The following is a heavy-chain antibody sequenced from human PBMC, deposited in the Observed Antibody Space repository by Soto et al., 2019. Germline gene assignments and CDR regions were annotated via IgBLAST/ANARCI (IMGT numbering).Heavy chain of an antibody. CDR1: GYTFTTYS. CDR2: INAGNGNT. CDR3: ARFKEGGYTYGYYYYGMDV. D-gene: IGHD5-18*01. V-gene: IGHV1-3*01. J-gene: IGHJ6*02. Sequence: ASVKVSCKASGYTFTTYSMHWVRQAPGQRLEWMGWINAGNGNTKYSQKFQGRVTISRDTSASTAYMELSSLRSEDTAVYYCARFKEGGYTYGYYYYGMDVWGQGTTVTVSS.